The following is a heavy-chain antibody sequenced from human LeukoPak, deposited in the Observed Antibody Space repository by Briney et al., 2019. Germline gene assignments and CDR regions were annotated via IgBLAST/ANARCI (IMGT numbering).Heavy chain of an antibody. Sequence: PGGSLRLSCAASGFTFSSYGRHWVRQAPGKGLEWVANIKQDGSEKYYVDSVKGRFTISRDNAKNSLYLQMNSLRAEDTAVYYCARMGITMVRGYFDYWGQGTLVTVSS. J-gene: IGHJ4*02. CDR2: IKQDGSEK. CDR1: GFTFSSYG. D-gene: IGHD3-10*01. V-gene: IGHV3-7*01. CDR3: ARMGITMVRGYFDY.